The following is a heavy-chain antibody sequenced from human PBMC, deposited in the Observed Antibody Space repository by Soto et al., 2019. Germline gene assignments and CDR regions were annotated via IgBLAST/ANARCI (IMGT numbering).Heavy chain of an antibody. J-gene: IGHJ5*02. CDR3: ARDRPGDYGLYDFWFDP. CDR1: GGSISSYY. D-gene: IGHD4-17*01. V-gene: IGHV4-59*01. CDR2: IYYSGST. Sequence: PSETLSLTCTVSGGSISSYYWSWIRQPPGKGLEWIGYIYYSGSTNYNPSLKGRVTISVDTSKNQFSLKLSSVTAADTAVYYCARDRPGDYGLYDFWFDPWGQGTLVTVSS.